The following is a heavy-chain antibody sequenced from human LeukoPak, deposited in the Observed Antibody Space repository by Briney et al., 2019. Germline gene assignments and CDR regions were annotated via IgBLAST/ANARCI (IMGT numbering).Heavy chain of an antibody. V-gene: IGHV4-61*02. CDR3: ARTTVTTYYHFDY. Sequence: PSETLSLTCTVSGGSISSGSYYWSWIRQPAGKGLEWIGRIYTSGSTNYNPSLKSRVTISVDTSKNQFSLKLSSVTAADTAVYYCARTTVTTYYHFDYWGQGTLVTVSS. J-gene: IGHJ4*02. D-gene: IGHD4-17*01. CDR2: IYTSGST. CDR1: GGSISSGSYY.